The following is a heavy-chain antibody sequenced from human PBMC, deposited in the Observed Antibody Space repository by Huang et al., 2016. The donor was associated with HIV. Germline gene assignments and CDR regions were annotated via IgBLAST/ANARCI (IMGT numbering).Heavy chain of an antibody. J-gene: IGHJ6*03. D-gene: IGHD6-13*01. Sequence: EVQLLESGGGFVQPGGSLRLSCAASGFPFSDYAMSWVRQAPGKGPECVSGITGTGCMTFHADSLKGRFTISRDNSKTTLYLQMNSLRADDTAVYYCAKNGRDSRRYYHYVDVWGKGTTVTVSS. V-gene: IGHV3-23*01. CDR3: AKNGRDSRRYYHYVDV. CDR1: GFPFSDYA. CDR2: ITGTGCMT.